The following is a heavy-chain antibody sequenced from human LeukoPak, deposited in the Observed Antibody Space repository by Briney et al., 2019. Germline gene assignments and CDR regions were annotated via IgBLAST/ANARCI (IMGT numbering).Heavy chain of an antibody. J-gene: IGHJ3*02. Sequence: SETLSLTCTVSGGSICSSSYYWGWIRQPPGKGLEWIGSIYYSGSTYYNPSLKSRVTISVDTSKNQFSLKLSSVTAADTAVYYCARESGVLLPEVYALDIWGQGTMVTVSS. CDR2: IYYSGST. CDR1: GGSICSSSYY. V-gene: IGHV4-39*07. D-gene: IGHD2-15*01. CDR3: ARESGVLLPEVYALDI.